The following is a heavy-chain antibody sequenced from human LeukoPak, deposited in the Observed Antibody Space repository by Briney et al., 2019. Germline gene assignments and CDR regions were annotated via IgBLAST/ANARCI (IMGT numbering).Heavy chain of an antibody. CDR1: GFSFSDYN. D-gene: IGHD6-19*01. CDR3: ASEQWLVRGPFDY. CDR2: ISSSGSYT. Sequence: GGSLRLSCAASGFSFSDYNMNWVRRAPGKGLEWVSSISSSGSYTYYADSVKGRFTISRDNAQNSLYLQMNSLRAEDTAVYYCASEQWLVRGPFDYWGQGSLVTVSS. J-gene: IGHJ4*02. V-gene: IGHV3-21*01.